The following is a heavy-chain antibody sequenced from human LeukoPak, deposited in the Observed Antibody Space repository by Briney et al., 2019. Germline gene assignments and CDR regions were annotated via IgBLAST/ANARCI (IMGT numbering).Heavy chain of an antibody. Sequence: GGSLRLSCAASGFTFSSYSMNWVRQAPGKGLEWVSSISSSSSYIYYADSVKGRFTISRDNAKNSLYLQMNSLRAEDTAVYYCARQGGPYDSSGYYYFDYWGQGALVTVSS. CDR3: ARQGGPYDSSGYYYFDY. CDR2: ISSSSSYI. V-gene: IGHV3-21*01. D-gene: IGHD3-22*01. CDR1: GFTFSSYS. J-gene: IGHJ4*02.